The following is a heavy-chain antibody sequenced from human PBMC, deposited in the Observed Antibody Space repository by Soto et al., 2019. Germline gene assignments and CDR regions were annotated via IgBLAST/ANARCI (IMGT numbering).Heavy chain of an antibody. CDR1: GYTFTSYS. V-gene: IGHV1-18*01. Sequence: QVHLVQSGAEVKKPGTSVKVSCKASGYTFTSYSISWVRQAPGQGLEWMGWINGYNGNTNYAQKFQGRVSMTTDTSTRTAYMELRSLRSDDTAVFYCARAVAYSTAYPNFEYWGQGTLVTVSS. D-gene: IGHD6-13*01. CDR2: INGYNGNT. J-gene: IGHJ4*02. CDR3: ARAVAYSTAYPNFEY.